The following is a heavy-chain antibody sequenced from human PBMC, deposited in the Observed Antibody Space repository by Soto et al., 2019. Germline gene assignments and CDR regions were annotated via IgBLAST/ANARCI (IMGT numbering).Heavy chain of an antibody. J-gene: IGHJ4*02. Sequence: VASVKVSCKASGGTFSSYAISWVRQAPGQGLEWMGGIIPIFGTANYAQKFQGRVTITADESTSTAYMELSSLRSEDTAVYYCARAPSGSYSFDYWGQGTLVTVSS. V-gene: IGHV1-69*13. CDR1: GGTFSSYA. D-gene: IGHD1-26*01. CDR2: IIPIFGTA. CDR3: ARAPSGSYSFDY.